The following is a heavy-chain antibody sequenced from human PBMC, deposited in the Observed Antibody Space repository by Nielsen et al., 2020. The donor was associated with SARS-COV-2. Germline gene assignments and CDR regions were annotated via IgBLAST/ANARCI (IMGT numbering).Heavy chain of an antibody. J-gene: IGHJ4*02. CDR3: ASHPIAVAGTGY. CDR2: IDPSDSYT. V-gene: IGHV5-10-1*01. CDR1: GDTFSRYW. Sequence: GESLKISCQVSGDTFSRYWIGWVRQLSGKGLEWMGRIDPSDSYTNYSPSFQGHVTISADKSISTAYLQWSSLKASDTAMYYCASHPIAVAGTGYWGQGTLVTVSS. D-gene: IGHD6-19*01.